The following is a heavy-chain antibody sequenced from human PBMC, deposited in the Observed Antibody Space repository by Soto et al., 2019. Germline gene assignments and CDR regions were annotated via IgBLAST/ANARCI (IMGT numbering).Heavy chain of an antibody. Sequence: EVQLVESGGALVQPGGSLRLSCAASGFTFSSYWMHWVRQDPEKGLVCVSRINGDGISTSYADSVKGRFTISRDNAKDTLYLHMNSLGAEDTAVYYCARISQGTYCRGGNCYSDYWGQGTLVTVSS. D-gene: IGHD2-15*01. CDR3: ARISQGTYCRGGNCYSDY. V-gene: IGHV3-74*01. J-gene: IGHJ4*02. CDR2: INGDGIST. CDR1: GFTFSSYW.